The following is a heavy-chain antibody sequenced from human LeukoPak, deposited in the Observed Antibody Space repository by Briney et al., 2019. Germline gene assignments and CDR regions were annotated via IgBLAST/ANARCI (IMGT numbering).Heavy chain of an antibody. CDR3: AREGRMGYYDSSGYTY. D-gene: IGHD3-22*01. CDR1: GGSFSGYY. J-gene: IGHJ4*02. V-gene: IGHV4-34*01. CDR2: INHSGST. Sequence: SETLSLTCAVYGGSFSGYYWSWIRQPPGKGLEWIGEINHSGSTNYNPSLKSRVTISVDTSKNQFSLKLSSVTAADTAVYYRAREGRMGYYDSSGYTYWGQGTLVTVSS.